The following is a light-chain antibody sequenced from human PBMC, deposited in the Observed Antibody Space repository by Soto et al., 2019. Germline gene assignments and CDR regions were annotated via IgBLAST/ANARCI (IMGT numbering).Light chain of an antibody. J-gene: IGKJ1*01. CDR3: QQYNSWPA. Sequence: EIVMTQSPATLSVSPGERATLSCRASQSVNSNLAWYQQKPGKAPRLLIYGASTRATGVPARFSGSGSGTEFTLTVNSLQSEDFAVYFCQQYNSWPAFGQGTKVEIK. CDR2: GAS. V-gene: IGKV3-15*01. CDR1: QSVNSN.